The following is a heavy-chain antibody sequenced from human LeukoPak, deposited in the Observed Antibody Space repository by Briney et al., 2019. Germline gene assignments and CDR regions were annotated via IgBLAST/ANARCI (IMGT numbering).Heavy chain of an antibody. J-gene: IGHJ4*02. CDR2: INPNSGGT. V-gene: IGHV1-2*02. Sequence: ASVKVSCKASGYTFTGYYMHWVRQAPGQGLEWMGWINPNSGGTNYAQKFQGRVTMTRDTSISTAYMELSRLRSDDTAVYHCARDVCSGGSCYSFDYWGQGTLVTVSS. CDR3: ARDVCSGGSCYSFDY. CDR1: GYTFTGYY. D-gene: IGHD2-15*01.